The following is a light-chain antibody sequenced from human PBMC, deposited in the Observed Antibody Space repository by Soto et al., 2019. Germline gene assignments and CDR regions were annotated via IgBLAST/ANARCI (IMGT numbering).Light chain of an antibody. CDR2: GAS. CDR3: QQYGSSLWT. J-gene: IGKJ1*01. Sequence: EIVLTQSPGTLSLSPGERATLSCRASQSVSSSRLAWYQQKPGQAPRLLIYGASSRATDIPDRFSGSGSGTDFTLTISRLEHEDVAVYYCQQYGSSLWTFGQGTKVEIK. CDR1: QSVSSSR. V-gene: IGKV3-20*01.